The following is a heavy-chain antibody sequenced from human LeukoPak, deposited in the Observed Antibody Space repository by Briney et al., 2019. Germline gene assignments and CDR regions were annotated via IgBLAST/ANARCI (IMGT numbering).Heavy chain of an antibody. CDR2: ITGKGNNYAT. Sequence: PGGSLKLSCAASGFSLSGSAIHWVRQASGEGLEWVGRITGKGNNYATAYAASVTGRFTISRDDSKNMAYLQMSSLKSEDTAVYYCSATSDVFDIWGQGTMVTVSS. CDR1: GFSLSGSA. V-gene: IGHV3-73*01. CDR3: SATSDVFDI. J-gene: IGHJ3*02.